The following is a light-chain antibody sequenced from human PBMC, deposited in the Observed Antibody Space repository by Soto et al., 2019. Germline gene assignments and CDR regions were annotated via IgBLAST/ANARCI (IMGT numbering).Light chain of an antibody. CDR2: GNS. J-gene: IGLJ1*01. CDR3: QSYDSSLSGYV. V-gene: IGLV1-40*01. Sequence: QSVLTQPPSVYGAPGQRVTIACTGTSSNIGAGYTVHWYQQLPGTAPKLLIYGNSNRPSGVPDRFSGSKSGTSASLTITGLQAEDEADYYCQSYDSSLSGYVFGTGTKVTVL. CDR1: SSNIGAGYT.